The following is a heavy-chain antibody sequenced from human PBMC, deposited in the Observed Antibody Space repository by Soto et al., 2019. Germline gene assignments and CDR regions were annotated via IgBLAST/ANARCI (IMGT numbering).Heavy chain of an antibody. CDR3: AKLIDYYYDSSGYYPDY. J-gene: IGHJ4*02. V-gene: IGHV3-23*01. D-gene: IGHD3-22*01. CDR2: ISGSGGST. CDR1: GFTFSSYA. Sequence: PGGSLRLSCAASGFTFSSYAMSWVRQAPGKGLEWVSAISGSGGSTYYADSVKGRFTISRDNSKNTLYLQMNSLRAEDTAVYYCAKLIDYYYDSSGYYPDYWGQGTLVTVSS.